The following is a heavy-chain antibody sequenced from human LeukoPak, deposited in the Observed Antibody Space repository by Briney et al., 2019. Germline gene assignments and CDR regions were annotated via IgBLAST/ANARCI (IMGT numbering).Heavy chain of an antibody. CDR2: IYSSGST. CDR1: GGSISSYY. J-gene: IGHJ5*02. V-gene: IGHV4-4*07. Sequence: SETLSLTCTVSGGSISSYYWSWIRQPAGKGLGWIGRIYSSGSTNYNPSLKSRVTMSVDTSKNQFSLKLSSVTAADTAVYNCAREGGPYSSSWFDPWGQGTLVTVSS. CDR3: AREGGPYSSSWFDP. D-gene: IGHD6-13*01.